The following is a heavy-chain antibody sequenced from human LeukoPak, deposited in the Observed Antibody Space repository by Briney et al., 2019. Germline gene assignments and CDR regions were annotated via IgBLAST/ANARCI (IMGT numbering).Heavy chain of an antibody. CDR1: GGSLSGYY. D-gene: IGHD2/OR15-2a*01. Sequence: SETLSLTCAVYGGSLSGYYWNWIRQPPGKGLEWIGELNDSGRIYYNPSLQSRVALSVDTSKNQFSLNVTSVTAADTTLYYCARGFRRFDYWDQGALVTVSS. CDR2: LNDSGRI. V-gene: IGHV4-34*01. CDR3: ARGFRRFDY. J-gene: IGHJ4*02.